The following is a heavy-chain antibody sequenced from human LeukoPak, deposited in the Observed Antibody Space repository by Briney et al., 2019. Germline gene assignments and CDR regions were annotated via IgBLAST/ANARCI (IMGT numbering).Heavy chain of an antibody. CDR1: GFTVSSNY. Sequence: GGSLRLSCAASGFTVSSNYMSWVRQAPGKGLEWVSAISGSGGSTYYADSVKGRFTISRDNSKNTLYLQMNSLRAEDTAVYYCAKVPLAVVPAAITYYYMDVWGKGTTVTVSS. V-gene: IGHV3-23*01. CDR2: ISGSGGST. J-gene: IGHJ6*03. CDR3: AKVPLAVVPAAITYYYMDV. D-gene: IGHD2-2*01.